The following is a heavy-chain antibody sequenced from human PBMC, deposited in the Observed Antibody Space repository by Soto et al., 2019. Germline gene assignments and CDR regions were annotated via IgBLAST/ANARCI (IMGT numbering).Heavy chain of an antibody. Sequence: GGSLRLSCAASGFTFDDYAMSWVRQAPGKGLEWVSAINWNGGRIGYGDSVKGRFTISRDNAKNSLYLEMDSLRAEDTAFYYCARGPHQRSNWYYFDYWGQGTLVTVSS. CDR3: ARGPHQRSNWYYFDY. J-gene: IGHJ4*02. CDR1: GFTFDDYA. CDR2: INWNGGRI. V-gene: IGHV3-20*04. D-gene: IGHD2-2*01.